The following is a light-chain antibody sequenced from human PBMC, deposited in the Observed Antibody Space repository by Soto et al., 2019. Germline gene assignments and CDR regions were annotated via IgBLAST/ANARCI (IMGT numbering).Light chain of an antibody. Sequence: DIQMTQSPSSLSASIGDRVIITCRASQSISNYLNWYQQKPGKAPKLLIYGASRLQSGVPSRFTGSGSGTDFTLTITTLQPEDFASYYCQQSYTTPWTFGQGTKVDIK. V-gene: IGKV1-39*01. J-gene: IGKJ1*01. CDR1: QSISNY. CDR2: GAS. CDR3: QQSYTTPWT.